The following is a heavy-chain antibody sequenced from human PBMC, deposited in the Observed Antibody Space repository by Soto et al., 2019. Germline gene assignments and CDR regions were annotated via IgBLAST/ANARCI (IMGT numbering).Heavy chain of an antibody. CDR3: ARDNRHYYDSSGYYLGTQRFDY. Sequence: ASVKVSCKASGYTFTIYGINWVRQAPGQGLEWMGWISPDNGNTNYAQKLQGRVTMTTDTSTSTAYMELRSLRSDDTAVYYCARDNRHYYDSSGYYLGTQRFDYWGQGTLVTVSS. CDR1: GYTFTIYG. V-gene: IGHV1-18*01. J-gene: IGHJ4*02. CDR2: ISPDNGNT. D-gene: IGHD3-22*01.